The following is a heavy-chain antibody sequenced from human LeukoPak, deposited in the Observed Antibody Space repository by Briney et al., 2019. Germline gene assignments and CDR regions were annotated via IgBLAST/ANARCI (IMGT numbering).Heavy chain of an antibody. CDR1: GGSISSSSYF. Sequence: SETLSLTCTVSGGSISSSSYFWGWIRQPPGKGLEWIGSIYYSGSTFYNPSLKSRVTISVDTSKNQFSLKLSSVTAADTAVYYCARPDRLGYSSGWTFDYWGQGTLVTVSS. CDR2: IYYSGST. J-gene: IGHJ4*02. D-gene: IGHD6-19*01. CDR3: ARPDRLGYSSGWTFDY. V-gene: IGHV4-39*01.